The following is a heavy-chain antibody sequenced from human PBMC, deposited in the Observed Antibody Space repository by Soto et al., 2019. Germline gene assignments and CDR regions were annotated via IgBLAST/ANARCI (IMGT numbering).Heavy chain of an antibody. V-gene: IGHV3-23*01. CDR2: ISGSGGST. J-gene: IGHJ4*02. CDR3: AKETINWRHGRGYIDF. Sequence: GGSLRLSCAASGFTFGSEAMSWVGQGPGKGLEWVSAISGSGGSTYYADSVKGRFTISRDNSKNTLYLQMNSLRTEDTAVYYCAKETINWRHGRGYIDFWGQRTLVT. D-gene: IGHD1-1*01. CDR1: GFTFGSEA.